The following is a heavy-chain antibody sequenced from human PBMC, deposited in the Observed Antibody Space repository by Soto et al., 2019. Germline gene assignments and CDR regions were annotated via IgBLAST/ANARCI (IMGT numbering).Heavy chain of an antibody. J-gene: IGHJ3*02. CDR1: GGTFSSSA. D-gene: IGHD6-19*01. Sequence: QVQLEQSGAEVRKPGSSVKVSCKASGGTFSSSAINWLRQAPGQGPEWMGGIIPTFGTSNYIPKLRGRVTITADTSTNKAYMEVSSLTSEDTAMYYCAGSETAGQKGFDIWGQGTMVTVSA. CDR3: AGSETAGQKGFDI. V-gene: IGHV1-69*06. CDR2: IIPTFGTS.